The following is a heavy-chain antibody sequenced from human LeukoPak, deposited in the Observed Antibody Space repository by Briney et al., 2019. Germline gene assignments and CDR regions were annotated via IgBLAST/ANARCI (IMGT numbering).Heavy chain of an antibody. CDR1: GYTFNSFY. D-gene: IGHD3-22*01. Sequence: ASVKVSCKASGYTFNSFYMHWVRQAPGQGLEWMGWINPNSGGTNYAQKFQGRVTMTRDTSISTAYMELSRLRSDDTAVYYCARGRSSGRGYYDSSSYYGRFDYWGQGTLVTVSS. V-gene: IGHV1-2*02. CDR3: ARGRSSGRGYYDSSSYYGRFDY. CDR2: INPNSGGT. J-gene: IGHJ4*02.